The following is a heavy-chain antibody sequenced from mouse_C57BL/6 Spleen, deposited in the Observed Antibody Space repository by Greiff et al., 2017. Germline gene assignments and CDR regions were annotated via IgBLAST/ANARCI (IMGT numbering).Heavy chain of an antibody. CDR3: ARGGFTTVVAPFDY. D-gene: IGHD1-1*01. Sequence: EVQRVESGGGLVQPGGSLSLSCAASGFTFTDYYMSWVRQPPGKALEWLGFIRNKANGYTTEYSASVKDRFTISRDNSQSILYLQMNALRAEDSATYYCARGGFTTVVAPFDYWGQGTTLTVSS. J-gene: IGHJ2*01. CDR2: IRNKANGYTT. CDR1: GFTFTDYY. V-gene: IGHV7-3*01.